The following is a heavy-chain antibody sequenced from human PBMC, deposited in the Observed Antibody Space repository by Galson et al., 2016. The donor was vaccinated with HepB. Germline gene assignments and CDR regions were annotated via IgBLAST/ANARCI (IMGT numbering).Heavy chain of an antibody. V-gene: IGHV3-74*01. CDR2: INIDGSAP. J-gene: IGHJ5*01. CDR1: GFTFSSYW. Sequence: SLRLSCAASGFTFSSYWMHWLRHVPGKGLVWVARINIDGSAPNYADSVKGRFTVSRDNAQNTLFLQMDSLRDDDTAVYYCAREEITVVGGVITPRFDSWGQGTLVTVSS. CDR3: AREEITVVGGVITPRFDS. D-gene: IGHD3-10*01.